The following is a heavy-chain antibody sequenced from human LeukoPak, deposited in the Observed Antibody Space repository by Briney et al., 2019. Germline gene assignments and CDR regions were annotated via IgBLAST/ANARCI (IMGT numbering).Heavy chain of an antibody. J-gene: IGHJ3*02. V-gene: IGHV4-59*08. CDR3: ARHMSEATAFDI. Sequence: SGTLSLTCTVSGGSISSYYWSWIRQPPGKGLEWIGYIYYSGSTNYNPSLKSRVTISVDTSKNQFSLKLSSVTAADTAVYYCARHMSEATAFDIWGQGTMVTVSS. CDR1: GGSISSYY. CDR2: IYYSGST. D-gene: IGHD3-10*02.